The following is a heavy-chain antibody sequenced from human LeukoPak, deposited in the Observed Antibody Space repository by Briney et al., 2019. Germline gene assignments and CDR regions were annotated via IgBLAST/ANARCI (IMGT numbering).Heavy chain of an antibody. Sequence: SQTLSLTCAISGDSVSSNNAAWNWIRQSPSRGLEWLGRTYYRSKWYNNYAVSVKSRIIINPDTSKNQFSLQLNSVTPADTAVYYCAGAYYDSSGYFNFDYWGQGTLVTLSS. CDR2: TYYRSKWYN. D-gene: IGHD3-22*01. J-gene: IGHJ4*02. CDR1: GDSVSSNNAA. CDR3: AGAYYDSSGYFNFDY. V-gene: IGHV6-1*01.